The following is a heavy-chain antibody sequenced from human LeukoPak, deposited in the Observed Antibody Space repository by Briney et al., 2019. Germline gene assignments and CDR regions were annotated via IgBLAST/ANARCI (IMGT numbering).Heavy chain of an antibody. V-gene: IGHV4-38-2*01. CDR2: VYHSGST. CDR3: GRSPEDRFDY. J-gene: IGHJ4*02. Sequence: SETLSLTCAVSGYSISSGYYWGWIRQPPGKGLEWIGSVYHSGSTYYNPSLKSRVTISVDTSNNQFSLNLTSVTAADTAMYYFGRSPEDRFDYWGREPLVTVPS. CDR1: GYSISSGYY.